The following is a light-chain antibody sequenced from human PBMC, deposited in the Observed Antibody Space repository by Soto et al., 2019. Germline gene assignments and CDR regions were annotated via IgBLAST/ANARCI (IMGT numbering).Light chain of an antibody. Sequence: EIVLTQSPGTLSLSSGERATLSCRASQSVSSSYLAWYQQKPGQAPRLLIYGASSRATGIPDRFSGSGSGKDFTLTISRLEPEDFAVYYCQHYGRSPSTFGQGTRLEIK. CDR3: QHYGRSPST. V-gene: IGKV3-20*01. J-gene: IGKJ5*01. CDR2: GAS. CDR1: QSVSSSY.